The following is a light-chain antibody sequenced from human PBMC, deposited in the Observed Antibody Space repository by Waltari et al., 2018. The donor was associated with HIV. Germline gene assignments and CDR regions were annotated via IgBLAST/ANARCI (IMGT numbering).Light chain of an antibody. Sequence: VITQSPATLSVPPGARATLPCRASQTVITNLAWYEQKPGQAPRVLIDGASTRATGNPPRCSGGGSGTEFTLTIGSLQSEEFTFYCSQQYNKWPRTFGQGTKGEVK. CDR1: QTVITN. V-gene: IGKV3-15*01. J-gene: IGKJ1*01. CDR2: GAS. CDR3: QQYNKWPRT.